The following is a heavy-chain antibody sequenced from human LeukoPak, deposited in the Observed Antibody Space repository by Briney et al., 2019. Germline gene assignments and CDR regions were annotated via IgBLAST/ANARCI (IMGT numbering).Heavy chain of an antibody. D-gene: IGHD6-13*01. CDR2: ISGGTGGST. V-gene: IGHV3-23*01. J-gene: IGHJ4*02. CDR1: GFTFNDYA. Sequence: QPGGSLRLSCAASGFTFNDYAINWVRQAPGKGLEWVSVISGGTGGSTYYADSVKGRFTISRDNSKSTLYLQMNSLRAEDTAVYYCAKRGSSSWTQFDYWGQGTLVTVSS. CDR3: AKRGSSSWTQFDY.